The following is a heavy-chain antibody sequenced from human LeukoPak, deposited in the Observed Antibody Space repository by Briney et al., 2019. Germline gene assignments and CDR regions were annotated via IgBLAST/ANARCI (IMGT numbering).Heavy chain of an antibody. D-gene: IGHD2-21*01. CDR1: GYTFTTYG. Sequence: ASVKVSCKTSGYTFTTYGISWLRQAPGQGLEWMGIINPSGGSTSYAQKFQGRVTMTRDTSTSTVYMELSSLRSEDTAVYYCARFGVYCGGDCYSGAFDIWGQGTMVTVSS. J-gene: IGHJ3*02. V-gene: IGHV1-46*01. CDR3: ARFGVYCGGDCYSGAFDI. CDR2: INPSGGST.